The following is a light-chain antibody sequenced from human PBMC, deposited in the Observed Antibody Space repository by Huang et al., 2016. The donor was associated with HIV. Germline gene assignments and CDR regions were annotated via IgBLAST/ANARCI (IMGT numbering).Light chain of an antibody. CDR1: QDIANS. V-gene: IGKV1-9*01. CDR3: QQLHSYPIT. Sequence: QLTQSPSSLSMSVGDRVIITCQASQDIANSLAWYQHKPGRAPKLLISAASTLQSVVPSRFSGCSAVTYFTLIITNLQPDDFASYYCQQLHSYPITFGQGTRLDI. CDR2: AAS. J-gene: IGKJ5*01.